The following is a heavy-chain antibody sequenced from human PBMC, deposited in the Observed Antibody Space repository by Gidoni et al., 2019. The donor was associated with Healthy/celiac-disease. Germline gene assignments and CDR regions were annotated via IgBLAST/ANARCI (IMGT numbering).Heavy chain of an antibody. CDR2: ISGSGGST. J-gene: IGHJ4*02. D-gene: IGHD2-21*01. CDR3: AKNVAAQVY. V-gene: IGHV3-23*01. CDR1: AFTFSSYA. Sequence: EVQLFESGGGLVQPRGSLRLSCAASAFTFSSYAMRWVRQAPGKGLEWVSAISGSGGSTYYADSVKDRFTISRDNSKNTLYLQMNSLRAEDTAVYYCAKNVAAQVYWGQGTLVTVSS.